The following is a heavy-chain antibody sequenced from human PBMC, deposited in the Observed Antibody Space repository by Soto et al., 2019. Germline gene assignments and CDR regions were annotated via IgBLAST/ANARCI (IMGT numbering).Heavy chain of an antibody. J-gene: IGHJ6*03. CDR2: ISGSGGST. D-gene: IGHD3-3*01. V-gene: IGHV3-23*01. CDR3: AKNGVLRFLEWTPLNYMDV. CDR1: GFTFSSYA. Sequence: GGSLRLSCAASGFTFSSYAMSWVRQAPGKGLEWVSAISGSGGSTYYADSVKGRFTISRDNSKNTLYLQMNSLRDEDTAVYYCAKNGVLRFLEWTPLNYMDVWGKGTTVTVSS.